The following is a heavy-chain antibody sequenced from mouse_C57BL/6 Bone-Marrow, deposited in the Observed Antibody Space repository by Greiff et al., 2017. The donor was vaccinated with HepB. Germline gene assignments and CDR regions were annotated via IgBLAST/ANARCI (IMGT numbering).Heavy chain of an antibody. Sequence: EVMLVESGGGLVQPGGSLKLSCAASGFTFSDYGMAWVRQAPRKGPEWVAFISNLAYSIYYADTVTGRFTISRENAKNTLYLEMSSLRSEDTAMYYCARVGGFAWFAYWGQGTLVTVSA. V-gene: IGHV5-15*01. J-gene: IGHJ3*01. CDR2: ISNLAYSI. D-gene: IGHD3-1*01. CDR1: GFTFSDYG. CDR3: ARVGGFAWFAY.